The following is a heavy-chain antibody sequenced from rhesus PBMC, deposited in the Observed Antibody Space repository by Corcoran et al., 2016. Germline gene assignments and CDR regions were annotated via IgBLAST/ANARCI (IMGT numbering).Heavy chain of an antibody. J-gene: IGHJ2*01. V-gene: IGHV4S14*01. CDR1: GYSISSGFY. D-gene: IGHD5-36*01. CDR3: ARRATDWYFDI. CDR2: IYGSGGSN. Sequence: QVQLQELGQGLVKPSETLSLTCAVSGYSISSGFYWDCIRQPPGKGLEWIGSIYGSGGSNYLNPSLKSRVTLSVDTSKNQFSLKLSSVTAADTAVYYCARRATDWYFDIWGPGTPITISS.